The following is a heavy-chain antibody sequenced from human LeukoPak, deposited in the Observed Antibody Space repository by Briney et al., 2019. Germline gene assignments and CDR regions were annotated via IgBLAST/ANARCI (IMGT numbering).Heavy chain of an antibody. V-gene: IGHV3-48*01. CDR3: ARARGDHLYYYYYYMDI. D-gene: IGHD2-21*02. CDR1: GFTLSTYS. J-gene: IGHJ6*03. CDR2: ISSGSSSTI. Sequence: GGSLRLSCAASGFTLSTYSMNWVRQAPGKGLEWVSYISSGSSSTIYYADSVKGRFTISRDNAKDSLYLQMNSLRAEDTAVYYCARARGDHLYYYYYYMDIWGNGTTVTVSS.